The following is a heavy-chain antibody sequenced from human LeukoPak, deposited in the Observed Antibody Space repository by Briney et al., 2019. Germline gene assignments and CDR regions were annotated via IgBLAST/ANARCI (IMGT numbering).Heavy chain of an antibody. J-gene: IGHJ4*02. D-gene: IGHD4-11*01. CDR3: AKVFSTSTTGREGFYFDY. CDR1: GFTFSSNV. CDR2: IPASGGST. Sequence: GGSLRLSCVASGFTFSSNVMIWVRQAPGKGLEWVSSIPASGGSTYYADSVKGRFTISRDNSKNTLYLQMNSLRAEDTAVYYCAKVFSTSTTGREGFYFDYWGRGTLVTVSS. V-gene: IGHV3-23*01.